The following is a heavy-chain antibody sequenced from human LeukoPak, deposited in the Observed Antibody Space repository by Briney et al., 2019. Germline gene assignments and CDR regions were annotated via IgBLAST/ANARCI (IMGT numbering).Heavy chain of an antibody. CDR3: ARDSGRYSFDY. CDR1: GYGLTGYY. Sequence: GASVKVSCKASGYGLTGYYMHWVRQAPGQELEWMGWISPNRDATNYAQRFQGRVTMTRDTSISTAYMELSRLTSDDTAVYYCARDSGRYSFDYWGQGTLVTVSS. CDR2: ISPNRDAT. J-gene: IGHJ4*02. V-gene: IGHV1-2*02. D-gene: IGHD1-26*01.